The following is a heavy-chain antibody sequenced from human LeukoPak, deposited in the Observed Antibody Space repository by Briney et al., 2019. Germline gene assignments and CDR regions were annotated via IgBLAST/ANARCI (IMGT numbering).Heavy chain of an antibody. Sequence: GGSLRLSCAASRFTFSSYFMSWVRQAPGTGLEWVANIKQDGSEKYYVDSVEGRFTISRDNAKNSLYLQMNSLRAEDTAVYYYARHSGWYHFDYWGQGTLVTVSS. D-gene: IGHD6-19*01. J-gene: IGHJ4*02. V-gene: IGHV3-7*01. CDR3: ARHSGWYHFDY. CDR2: IKQDGSEK. CDR1: RFTFSSYF.